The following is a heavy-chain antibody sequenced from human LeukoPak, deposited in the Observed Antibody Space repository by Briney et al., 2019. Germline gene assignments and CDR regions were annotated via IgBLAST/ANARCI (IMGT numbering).Heavy chain of an antibody. Sequence: GSLRLSCAASGFTFSSYSMNWVRQPPGKGLEWIGSIYYSGSTYYNPSLKSRVTISVDTSKNQFSLKLSSVTAADTAVYYCARLTLAAAGTGIDYWGQGTLVTVSS. D-gene: IGHD6-13*01. J-gene: IGHJ4*02. CDR3: ARLTLAAAGTGIDY. V-gene: IGHV4-39*01. CDR2: IYYSGST. CDR1: GFTFSSYSMN.